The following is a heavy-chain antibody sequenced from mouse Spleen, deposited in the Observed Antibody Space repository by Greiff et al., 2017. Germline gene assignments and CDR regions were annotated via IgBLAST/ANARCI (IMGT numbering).Heavy chain of an antibody. Sequence: DVKLQESGPGLVKPSQSLSLTCSVTGYSITSGYYWNWIRQFPGNKLEWMGYISYDGSNNYNPSLKNRISITRDTSKNQFFLKLNSVTTEDTATYYCARESLITTVVAKAYWGQGTLVTVSA. J-gene: IGHJ3*01. V-gene: IGHV3-6*01. CDR1: GYSITSGYY. CDR3: ARESLITTVVAKAY. D-gene: IGHD1-1*01. CDR2: ISYDGSN.